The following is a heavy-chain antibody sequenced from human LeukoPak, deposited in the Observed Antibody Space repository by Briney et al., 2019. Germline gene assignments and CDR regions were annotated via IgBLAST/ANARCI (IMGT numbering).Heavy chain of an antibody. D-gene: IGHD5-12*01. CDR3: ASGTLMTGSLASSGSTDAFDI. V-gene: IGHV1-2*04. Sequence: ASVKVSCKASGYTFTGYYMHWVRQAPGQGLEWMGWINPNSGGTNYAQKFQGWVTMTRDTSISTAYMELSRLRSDDTAVYYCASGTLMTGSLASSGSTDAFDIWGQGTMVTVSS. CDR1: GYTFTGYY. CDR2: INPNSGGT. J-gene: IGHJ3*02.